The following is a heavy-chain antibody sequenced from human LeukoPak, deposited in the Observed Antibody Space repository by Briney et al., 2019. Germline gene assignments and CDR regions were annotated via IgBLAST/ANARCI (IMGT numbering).Heavy chain of an antibody. CDR3: ARERWFRAFDI. CDR2: ISSSSYT. V-gene: IGHV3-11*06. CDR1: GFTFSDYY. Sequence: PGGSLGLSCAASGFTFSDYYMSWIRQAPGKGLEWVSYISSSSYTNYADSVKGRFTISRDNAKNSPYLQMNSLRAEDTAVYYCARERWFRAFDIWGQGTMVTVSS. J-gene: IGHJ3*02. D-gene: IGHD2-15*01.